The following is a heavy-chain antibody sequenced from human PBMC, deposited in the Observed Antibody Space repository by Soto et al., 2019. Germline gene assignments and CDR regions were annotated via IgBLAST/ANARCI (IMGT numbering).Heavy chain of an antibody. D-gene: IGHD6-19*01. J-gene: IGHJ5*02. CDR2: ISSSSSYI. CDR3: ARETNQIQWLVPHNCWFDP. CDR1: GFTFSSYS. Sequence: PGGSLRLSCAASGFTFSSYSMNWVRQAPGKGLEWVSSISSSSSYIYYADSVKGRFTIPRDNAKNSLYLQMNSLRAEDTAVYYCARETNQIQWLVPHNCWFDPWGQGTLVTVSS. V-gene: IGHV3-21*01.